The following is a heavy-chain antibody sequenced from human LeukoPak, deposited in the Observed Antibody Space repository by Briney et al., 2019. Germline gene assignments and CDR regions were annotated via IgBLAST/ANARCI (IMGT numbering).Heavy chain of an antibody. V-gene: IGHV3-30*19. CDR2: ISYDEIHK. CDR1: GFTFSSYG. D-gene: IGHD5-24*01. J-gene: IGHJ4*02. CDR3: TRDSARRDGYNFDY. Sequence: GGSLRLSCAASGFTFSSYGMHWVRQAPGPGLEWLALISYDEIHKHYADSVKGRFTISRDNSKNTLYLQMNSLRAEDTAVYYCTRDSARRDGYNFDYWGKGTLVTVSS.